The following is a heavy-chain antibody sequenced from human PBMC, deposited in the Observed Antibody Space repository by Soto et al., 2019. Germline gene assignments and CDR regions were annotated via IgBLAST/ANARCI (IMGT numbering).Heavy chain of an antibody. D-gene: IGHD6-6*01. CDR1: GDSVSSNSAA. V-gene: IGHV6-1*01. J-gene: IGHJ6*02. CDR3: ARDSTPTIAALVYYYYYGMDV. CDR2: TYYRSKWYN. Sequence: SQTLSLTCAISGDSVSSNSAAWNWIRQSPSRGLEWLGRTYYRSKWYNDYAVSVKSRITINPDTPKNQFSLQLNSVTPEDTAVYYCARDSTPTIAALVYYYYYGMDVWGQGTTVTVSS.